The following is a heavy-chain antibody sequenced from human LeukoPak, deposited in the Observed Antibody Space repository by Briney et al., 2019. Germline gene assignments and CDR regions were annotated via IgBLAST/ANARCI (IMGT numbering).Heavy chain of an antibody. D-gene: IGHD5-12*01. CDR3: GRHEEESMVASILHGFEI. CDR2: IYPSGST. V-gene: IGHV4-59*08. Sequence: SETLSLTCTVSGGSVSDYYWSWIRQPPGKGLEWIGYIYPSGSTDYNPSLRSRVTMSIDTSKNQFSLKLSSVTASDTAIYYCGRHEEESMVASILHGFEIWGQGTMVTV. CDR1: GGSVSDYY. J-gene: IGHJ3*02.